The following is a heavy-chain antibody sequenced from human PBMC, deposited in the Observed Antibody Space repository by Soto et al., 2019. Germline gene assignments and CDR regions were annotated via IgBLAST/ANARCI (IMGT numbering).Heavy chain of an antibody. D-gene: IGHD1-26*01. V-gene: IGHV1-18*01. CDR1: GYTFTSYC. J-gene: IGHJ4*02. CDR3: ARDHSGNPFY. Sequence: QVQLVQSGAEVKKPGASVQVSCKATGYTFTSYCISWVRQAPGKGLEWMGWNSAYNGNTNYAQTLQGRVTMTTDTSTITAYMELRSLRSDDTSVYYCARDHSGNPFYWGQGTLVTVSS. CDR2: NSAYNGNT.